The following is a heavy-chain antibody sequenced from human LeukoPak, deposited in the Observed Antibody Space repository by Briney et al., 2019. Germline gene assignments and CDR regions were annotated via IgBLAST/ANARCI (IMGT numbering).Heavy chain of an antibody. J-gene: IGHJ4*02. CDR3: ARDVGIAAAGTRGYFDY. CDR1: VCTFSSYA. V-gene: IGHV1-69*13. D-gene: IGHD6-13*01. CDR2: IIPIFGTA. Sequence: ASVTVSGTPSVCTFSSYAISWVRQAPAHGLEWMGGIIPIFGTANYAQKFQGRVTITADESTSTAYMEPSSVRSEDTAVYYCARDVGIAAAGTRGYFDYWGQGTLVTVSS.